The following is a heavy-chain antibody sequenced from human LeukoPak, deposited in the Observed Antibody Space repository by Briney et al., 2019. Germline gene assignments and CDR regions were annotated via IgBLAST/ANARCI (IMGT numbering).Heavy chain of an antibody. Sequence: GGSLRLSCAASGLTFSSHWMHWVRQAPGKGLEWVAVIWYDGSNKYYADSVKGRFTISRDNSKNTLYLQMNSLRAEDTAVYYCARDTDYGGSPFDYWGQGTLVTVSS. CDR3: ARDTDYGGSPFDY. J-gene: IGHJ4*02. CDR1: GLTFSSHW. D-gene: IGHD4-23*01. V-gene: IGHV3-33*08. CDR2: IWYDGSNK.